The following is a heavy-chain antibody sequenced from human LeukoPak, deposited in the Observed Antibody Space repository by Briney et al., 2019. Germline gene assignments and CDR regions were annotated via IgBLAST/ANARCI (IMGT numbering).Heavy chain of an antibody. J-gene: IGHJ3*02. CDR1: GGSISSYY. D-gene: IGHD2-8*01. CDR2: IYYSGST. Sequence: SETLSLTCTVSGGSISSYYWNWIRQPPGKGLEWIGYIYYSGSTNYNPSLKSRVTISVDTSKNQFSLKLTSVTAADTAVYYCARETNRGAFDIWGQGTMVTVSS. V-gene: IGHV4-59*01. CDR3: ARETNRGAFDI.